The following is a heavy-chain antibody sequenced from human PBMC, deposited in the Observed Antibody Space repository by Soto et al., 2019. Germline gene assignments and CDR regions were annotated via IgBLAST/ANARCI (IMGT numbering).Heavy chain of an antibody. CDR3: ATPYCGGDCYSPHPYYYYGMDV. CDR2: INAGNGNT. V-gene: IGHV1-3*01. Sequence: ASVKVSCKASGYTFTSYAMHWVRQAPGQRLEWMGWINAGNGNTKYSQKFQGRVTITRDTSASTAYMELSSLRSGDTAVYYCATPYCGGDCYSPHPYYYYGMDVWGQGTTVTVSS. CDR1: GYTFTSYA. D-gene: IGHD2-21*02. J-gene: IGHJ6*02.